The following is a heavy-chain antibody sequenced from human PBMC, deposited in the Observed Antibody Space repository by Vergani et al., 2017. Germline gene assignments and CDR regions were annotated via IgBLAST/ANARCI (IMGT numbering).Heavy chain of an antibody. D-gene: IGHD5-18*01. CDR2: ISSSGSTI. V-gene: IGHV3-48*03. Sequence: EVQLVESGGGLVQPGGSLRLSCAASGFTFSSYEMNWVRQPPGKGLEWVSYISSSGSTIYYADSVKGRFTISRDNGKNSLYLQMNSLRAEDTAVYYCATIDTAMVYDTSGHDAFDIWGQGTRVTVSS. J-gene: IGHJ3*02. CDR1: GFTFSSYE. CDR3: ATIDTAMVYDTSGHDAFDI.